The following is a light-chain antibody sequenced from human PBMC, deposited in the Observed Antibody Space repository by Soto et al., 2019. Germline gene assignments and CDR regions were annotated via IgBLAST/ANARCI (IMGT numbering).Light chain of an antibody. J-gene: IGLJ1*01. V-gene: IGLV2-14*03. CDR3: SSYTTSNTRQIV. Sequence: QSLLTQPASVSGSPGQSITISCHGTSSDVDGYNYVSWYQHHPGKAPKLLIYDVSNRPSGISNRFSGSKSDNTASLTISGLQPEDEADYYCSSYTTSNTRQIVFGTGTKVTVL. CDR1: SSDVDGYNY. CDR2: DVS.